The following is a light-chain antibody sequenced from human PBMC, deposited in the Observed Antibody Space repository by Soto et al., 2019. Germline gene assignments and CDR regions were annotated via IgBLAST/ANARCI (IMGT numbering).Light chain of an antibody. CDR2: GES. V-gene: IGKV3-20*01. CDR3: QQYGSSPSST. Sequence: EIVLTQSPGTLSLSPGERATLSCRASQSVSSSYLAWYQQKPGQAPRLLIYGESSRATGIPDRFSGSGSGTDFTLTISRLKPEDFAVYYCQQYGSSPSSTFGQGTRLEIK. J-gene: IGKJ5*01. CDR1: QSVSSSY.